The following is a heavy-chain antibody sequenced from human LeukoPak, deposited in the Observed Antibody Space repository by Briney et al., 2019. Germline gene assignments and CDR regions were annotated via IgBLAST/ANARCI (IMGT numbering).Heavy chain of an antibody. CDR3: AKDAYSYGPHYYFDY. D-gene: IGHD5-18*01. V-gene: IGHV3-30*18. Sequence: PGGSLRLSCAASGFTFSGYGMHWVRQAPGKGLEWVAIISYDGDNKYYADSVKGRFTISRDNSKNTLYLQMNSLRAEDTAVYFCAKDAYSYGPHYYFDYWGQGTLVTVSS. CDR1: GFTFSGYG. J-gene: IGHJ4*02. CDR2: ISYDGDNK.